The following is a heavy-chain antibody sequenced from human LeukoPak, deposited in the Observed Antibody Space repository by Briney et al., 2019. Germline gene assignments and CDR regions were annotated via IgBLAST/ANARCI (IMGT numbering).Heavy chain of an antibody. D-gene: IGHD3-3*01. CDR3: AKGALEWAYYFDY. CDR1: GFPFSSYA. CDR2: ISGSAGTT. V-gene: IGHV3-23*01. Sequence: PGGSLRLSCATSGFPFSSYALTWVRQAPGKGLECVSAISGSAGTTYYAASVKRLFTISRDTSSNTLYLQMSSVAADTPADYYSAKGALEWAYYFDYWLQGSLVSVCS. J-gene: IGHJ4*02.